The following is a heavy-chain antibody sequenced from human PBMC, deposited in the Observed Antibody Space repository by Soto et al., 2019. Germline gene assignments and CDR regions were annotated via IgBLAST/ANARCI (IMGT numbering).Heavy chain of an antibody. CDR3: AKGLEYYYDSSGYYGFDY. Sequence: GGSLRLSCAASGFTFSSYAMSWVRQAPGKGLEWVSAISGSGGSTYYADTVKGRFTISRDNSKNTLYLQMNSPRAEDTAVYYCAKGLEYYYDSSGYYGFDYWGQGTLVTVSS. J-gene: IGHJ4*02. D-gene: IGHD3-22*01. CDR2: ISGSGGST. V-gene: IGHV3-23*01. CDR1: GFTFSSYA.